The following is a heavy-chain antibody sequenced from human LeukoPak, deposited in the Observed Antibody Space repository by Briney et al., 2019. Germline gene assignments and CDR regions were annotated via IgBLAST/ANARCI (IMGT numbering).Heavy chain of an antibody. CDR2: INPNSGGT. V-gene: IGHV1-2*02. J-gene: IGHJ3*02. CDR3: ARHLLGRTEAPPLDVFDI. D-gene: IGHD2/OR15-2a*01. Sequence: ASVKVSCKASGYTFTGYYMHWVRQAPGQGLEWIGWINPNSGGTNYAQKFQGRVTMTRDTSISTAYMELSRLRSDDTAVYYCARHLLGRTEAPPLDVFDIWGQGTMVTVSS. CDR1: GYTFTGYY.